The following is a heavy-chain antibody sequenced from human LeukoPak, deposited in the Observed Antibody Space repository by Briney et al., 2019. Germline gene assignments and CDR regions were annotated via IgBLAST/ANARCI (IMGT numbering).Heavy chain of an antibody. D-gene: IGHD6-13*01. V-gene: IGHV1-18*04. CDR1: GYTFTGYY. J-gene: IGHJ6*03. Sequence: AASVKVSCKASGYTFTGYYMHWVRQAPGQGLEWMGWISAYNGNTNYAQKLQGRVTMTTDTSTSTAYMELRSLRSDDTAVYYCARVTLNSSSWYPGSYYYYYYMDVWGKGTTVTVSS. CDR3: ARVTLNSSSWYPGSYYYYYYMDV. CDR2: ISAYNGNT.